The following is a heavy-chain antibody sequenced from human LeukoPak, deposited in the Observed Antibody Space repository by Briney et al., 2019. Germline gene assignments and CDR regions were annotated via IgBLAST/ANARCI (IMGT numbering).Heavy chain of an antibody. D-gene: IGHD1-26*01. CDR2: IYYTGST. CDR1: GGSISSYF. V-gene: IGHV4-59*01. Sequence: SETLSLTCTVSGGSISSYFWSWIRQPPGKGLEWIGYIYYTGSTNYNPSLKSRVTISVGTSKNQFSLKLSSVTAADTAVYYCARPSRSISTVGAFDIWGQGTMVTVSS. CDR3: ARPSRSISTVGAFDI. J-gene: IGHJ3*02.